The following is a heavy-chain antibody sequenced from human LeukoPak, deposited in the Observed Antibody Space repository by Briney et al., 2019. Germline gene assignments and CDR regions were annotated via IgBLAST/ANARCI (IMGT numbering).Heavy chain of an antibody. CDR3: ARDKAGGLYATFDY. CDR2: ISNVGSTK. V-gene: IGHV3-30-3*01. J-gene: IGHJ4*02. CDR1: GFTFSREA. D-gene: IGHD1-26*01. Sequence: GGSLRLTCAASGFTFSREAMHWVRQDSDKGLEWLAVISNVGSTKYYADSAKGRITISRDNSRNTLYLQTNSLRPEDTAVYYCARDKAGGLYATFDYWGQGTLVTVSS.